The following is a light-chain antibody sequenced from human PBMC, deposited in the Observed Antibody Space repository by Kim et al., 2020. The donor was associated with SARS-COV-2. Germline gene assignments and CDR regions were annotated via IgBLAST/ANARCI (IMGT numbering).Light chain of an antibody. CDR1: SLRSYY. J-gene: IGLJ2*01. CDR3: KSRDSSGKVV. Sequence: SSELTQDPAVSVALGQTVRITCQGDSLRSYYASWYQQKPGQAPVLVIYGKNNRPSGIPDRFSGSSSGNTASLTITGAQAEDEADYYCKSRDSSGKVVFGRGTKLTVL. V-gene: IGLV3-19*01. CDR2: GKN.